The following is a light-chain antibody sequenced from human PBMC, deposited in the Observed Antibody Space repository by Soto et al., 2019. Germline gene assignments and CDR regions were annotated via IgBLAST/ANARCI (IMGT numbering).Light chain of an antibody. CDR3: QQYGSSPRT. CDR1: QSVSSSY. J-gene: IGKJ1*01. V-gene: IGKV3-20*01. CDR2: GAS. Sequence: EIVLTQSPGTLSLSPGERATLSCRASQSVSSSYLAWYQQKPGQAPRLLIYGASSRATGIPARFSGRGSGTDFTLTISRLEPEDFAVYYCQQYGSSPRTFGQGTKVEIK.